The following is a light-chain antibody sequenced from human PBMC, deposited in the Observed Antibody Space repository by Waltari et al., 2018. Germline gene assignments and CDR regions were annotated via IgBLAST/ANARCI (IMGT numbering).Light chain of an antibody. CDR3: QSYDRSLSGVT. CDR2: SNS. J-gene: IGLJ2*01. Sequence: QSVLTQPPSVSGAPGQRVTISCTGSSSNIGAGYDVHWYQPLPNTAPKLLIYSNSNRPSGVPDRFSASKSGTSASLAITGLQAEDEADYYCQSYDRSLSGVTFGGGTKLTVL. CDR1: SSNIGAGYD. V-gene: IGLV1-40*01.